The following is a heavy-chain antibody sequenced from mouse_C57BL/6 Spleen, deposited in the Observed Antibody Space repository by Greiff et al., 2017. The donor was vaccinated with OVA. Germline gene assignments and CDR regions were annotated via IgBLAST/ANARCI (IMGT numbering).Heavy chain of an antibody. J-gene: IGHJ2*01. Sequence: QVQLQQPGAELVKPGASVKMSCKASGYTFTSYWITWVKQRPGQGLEWIGDIYPGSGSTHYNEKFKSKATLTVDTSSSTAYMQLSSLKSEDSAVYYCARSEGAQARLDNGGKGNTRTVSS. CDR2: IYPGSGST. V-gene: IGHV1-55*01. CDR3: ARSEGAQARLDN. CDR1: GYTFTSYW. D-gene: IGHD3-2*02.